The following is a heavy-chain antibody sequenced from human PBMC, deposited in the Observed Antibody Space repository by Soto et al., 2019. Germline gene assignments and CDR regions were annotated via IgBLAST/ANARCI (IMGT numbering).Heavy chain of an antibody. V-gene: IGHV1-8*01. CDR1: GYPFSAFD. CDR3: VRQPGGVATPGDDY. J-gene: IGHJ4*02. D-gene: IGHD2-15*01. CDR2: MNPESGDK. Sequence: ASVKVSCKASGYPFSAFDINWVRQAGGQGLEWKGRMNPESGDKAFAQRFQDRITMTRSTSISTAYMELSRLTSDDTAVYFCVRQPGGVATPGDDYWGQGTLVTVSS.